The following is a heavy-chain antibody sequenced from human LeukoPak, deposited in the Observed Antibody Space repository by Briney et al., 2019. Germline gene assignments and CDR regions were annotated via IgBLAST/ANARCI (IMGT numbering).Heavy chain of an antibody. J-gene: IGHJ4*02. D-gene: IGHD5-24*01. V-gene: IGHV4-39*07. Sequence: SETLSLTCTVSGGSVSSYYWSWIRQPPGKGLEWIGSIYYSESTYYNPSLKSRVTISGDTSKNQFSLKLSSVTAADTAVYYCARRSGRRDGYNGVDYWGQGTLVTVSS. CDR1: GGSVSSYY. CDR2: IYYSEST. CDR3: ARRSGRRDGYNGVDY.